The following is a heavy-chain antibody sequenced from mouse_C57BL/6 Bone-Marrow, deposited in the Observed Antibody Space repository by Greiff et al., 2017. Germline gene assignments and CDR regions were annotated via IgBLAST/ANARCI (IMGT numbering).Heavy chain of an antibody. J-gene: IGHJ3*01. CDR3: ARSGDGYPSGFAY. Sequence: QVQLQQSGAELVRPGASVKLSCKASGYTFTDYYINWVKQRPGQGLEWIARIYPGSGNTYYNEKFQGKATLTAEKSSSTAYMQLSSLTSEDSAVYFCARSGDGYPSGFAYWGQGTLVTVSA. CDR1: GYTFTDYY. CDR2: IYPGSGNT. V-gene: IGHV1-76*01. D-gene: IGHD2-3*01.